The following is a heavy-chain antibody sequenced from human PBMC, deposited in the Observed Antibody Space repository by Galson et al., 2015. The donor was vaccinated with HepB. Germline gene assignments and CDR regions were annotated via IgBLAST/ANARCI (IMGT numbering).Heavy chain of an antibody. CDR3: ARDGYSWNYPDY. Sequence: SLRLSCAVSGFTFSSYWMSWVRQAPGKGLEWVANIKQDGSEKYYVDSVKGRFTISRDNARNSLYLQMNSLRVEDTAVYYCARDGYSWNYPDYWGQGTLVIVSS. CDR1: GFTFSSYW. V-gene: IGHV3-7*03. CDR2: IKQDGSEK. D-gene: IGHD1-7*01. J-gene: IGHJ4*02.